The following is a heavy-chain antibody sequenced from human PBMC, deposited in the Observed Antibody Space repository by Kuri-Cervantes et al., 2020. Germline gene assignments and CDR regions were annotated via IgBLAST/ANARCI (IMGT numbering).Heavy chain of an antibody. Sequence: ASVKVSCKVSGYTLTELSMHWVRQAPGKGLEWMGGFDPEDGETIYAQKFQGRVTMTEDTSTDTAYMELSSLRSEDTAVYYCATDRGIVATMGVRGGYYYCYGMDVWGQGTTVTVSS. CDR2: FDPEDGET. J-gene: IGHJ6*02. CDR3: ATDRGIVATMGVRGGYYYCYGMDV. D-gene: IGHD5-12*01. V-gene: IGHV1-24*01. CDR1: GYTLTELS.